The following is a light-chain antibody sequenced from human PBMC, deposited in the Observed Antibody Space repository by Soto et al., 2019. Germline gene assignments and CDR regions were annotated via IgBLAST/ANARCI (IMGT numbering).Light chain of an antibody. CDR3: SSYTSSNTVV. V-gene: IGLV2-18*02. CDR2: EVS. CDR1: NSDVGGYNR. J-gene: IGLJ2*01. Sequence: QSVLTQPPSVSGSPGQSVTISCTGTNSDVGGYNRVSWYQQPPGTAPKLMIYEVSNRPSGVPDRFSGSQSGNTASLTISGLQAEDEANYYCSSYTSSNTVVFGGGTKLTVL.